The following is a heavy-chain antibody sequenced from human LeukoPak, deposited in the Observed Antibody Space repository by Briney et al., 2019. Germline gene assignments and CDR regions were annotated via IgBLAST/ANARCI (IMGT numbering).Heavy chain of an antibody. J-gene: IGHJ3*02. CDR2: ISYDGSNK. V-gene: IGHV3-30*18. Sequence: GGSLRLSCAASGFTFSSYGMHWVRQAPGKGLGWVAVISYDGSNKYYADSVKGRFTISRDNSKNTLYLQMNSLRAEDTAVYYCAKGEPESYYDILTGRSTGAFDIWGQGTMVTVSS. CDR3: AKGEPESYYDILTGRSTGAFDI. D-gene: IGHD3-9*01. CDR1: GFTFSSYG.